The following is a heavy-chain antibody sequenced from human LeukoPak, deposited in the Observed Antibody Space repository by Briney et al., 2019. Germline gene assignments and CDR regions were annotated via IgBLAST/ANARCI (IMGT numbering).Heavy chain of an antibody. D-gene: IGHD6-6*01. Sequence: SETLSLTCTVSGGSISSYYWSWIRQPAGKGLEWIGRIYTSGTTHYNPSLKSRVTMSVDTSKNQFSLKLSSVTAADTAVYYCARDLSYQIAARPFDYWGQGTLVTVSS. CDR1: GGSISSYY. CDR3: ARDLSYQIAARPFDY. CDR2: IYTSGTT. V-gene: IGHV4-4*07. J-gene: IGHJ4*02.